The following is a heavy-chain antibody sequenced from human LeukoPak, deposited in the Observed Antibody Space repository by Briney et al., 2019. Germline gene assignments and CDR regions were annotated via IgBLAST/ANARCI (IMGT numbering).Heavy chain of an antibody. CDR1: GGSFSGYY. Sequence: PSETLSLTCAVYGGSFSGYYWSWIRQPPGKGLEWIGEINHSGSTNYNPSLKSRVTISVDTSKNQFSLKLSSVTAADTAVYYCARHIWGSHAFDIWGQGTMVTVSS. D-gene: IGHD7-27*01. CDR2: INHSGST. J-gene: IGHJ3*02. V-gene: IGHV4-34*01. CDR3: ARHIWGSHAFDI.